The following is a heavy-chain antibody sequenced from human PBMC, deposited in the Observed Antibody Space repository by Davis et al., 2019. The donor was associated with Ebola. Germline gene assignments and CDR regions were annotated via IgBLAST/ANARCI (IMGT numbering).Heavy chain of an antibody. CDR3: ARATFGYNSGWYADY. Sequence: ASVTVSCKASGYIFTTYAMHWVRQAPGQRLEWMGWVHGGNGNTKYSQRFQGRVTITTDTSASTAYLDLSSLRSDDTAVFYCARATFGYNSGWYADYWGQGTLVTVSS. CDR2: VHGGNGNT. CDR1: GYIFTTYA. V-gene: IGHV1-3*01. D-gene: IGHD6-19*01. J-gene: IGHJ4*02.